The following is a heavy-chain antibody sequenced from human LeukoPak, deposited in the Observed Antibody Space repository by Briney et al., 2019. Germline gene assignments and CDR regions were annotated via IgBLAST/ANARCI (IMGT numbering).Heavy chain of an antibody. D-gene: IGHD2-2*01. CDR1: GYTFTGYY. V-gene: IGHV1-2*02. Sequence: ASVKVSCKASGYTFTGYYMHWVRQAPGQGLEWMGWINPNSGGTNYAQKFQGRVTMTRDTSISTAYMELRSLRSDDTAVYYCARVRVVPAALPNFDYWGQGTLVTVSS. CDR3: ARVRVVPAALPNFDY. J-gene: IGHJ4*02. CDR2: INPNSGGT.